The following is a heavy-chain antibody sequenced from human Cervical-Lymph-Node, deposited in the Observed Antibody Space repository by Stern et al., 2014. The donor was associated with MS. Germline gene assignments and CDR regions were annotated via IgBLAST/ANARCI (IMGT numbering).Heavy chain of an antibody. J-gene: IGHJ6*02. CDR2: IYPGDSDP. CDR3: ARFSRFTSSSRLTYSYYGMDV. V-gene: IGHV5-51*01. CDR1: GYSFNTYW. D-gene: IGHD6-6*01. Sequence: VQLGQSGAEVKQPGESLKISCKGSGYSFNTYWIAWVRQMPGKGLEGMGIIYPGDSDPRYSPSFQGQVTISADKSIDTAYLQWSSLKASDTAMYYCARFSRFTSSSRLTYSYYGMDVWGQGTTVTVSS.